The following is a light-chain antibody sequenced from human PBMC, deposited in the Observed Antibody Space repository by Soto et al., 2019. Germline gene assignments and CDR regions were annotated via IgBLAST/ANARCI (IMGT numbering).Light chain of an antibody. CDR2: AAS. J-gene: IGKJ1*01. CDR3: QQSYNTPRP. CDR1: QNIGNS. Sequence: DIQMTQSPSSLSASVGDRVTITCRASQNIGNSLNWYQQKSGKAPSLLIYAASSLQSGVPSRFSGSGSGTDFTLTITTLQPEDFATYFCQQSYNTPRPSGQGTKVEI. V-gene: IGKV1-39*01.